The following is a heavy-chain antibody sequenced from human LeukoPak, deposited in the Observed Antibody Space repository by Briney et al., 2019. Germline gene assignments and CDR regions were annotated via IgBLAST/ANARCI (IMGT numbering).Heavy chain of an antibody. D-gene: IGHD4-17*01. CDR2: ISWNSGSI. Sequence: GRSLRLSCAASGFTFDDYAMHWVRQAPGKGLEWVSGISWNSGSIGYADSVKGRFTISRDNAKNSLYLQMNSLRAEGTALYYCAKDIEATVVTNPYYFDYWGQGTLVTVSS. CDR3: AKDIEATVVTNPYYFDY. CDR1: GFTFDDYA. V-gene: IGHV3-9*01. J-gene: IGHJ4*02.